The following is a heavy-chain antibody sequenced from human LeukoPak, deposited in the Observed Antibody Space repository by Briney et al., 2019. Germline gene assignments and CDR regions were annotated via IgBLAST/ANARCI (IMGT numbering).Heavy chain of an antibody. Sequence: SVKVSCKAPGGTFSSYAISWVRQAPGQGLEWMGGIIPIFGTANYAQKFQGRVTITADESTSTAYMELSSLRSEDTAVYYCARAEEQQLVPSDAFDIWGQGTMVTVSS. CDR3: ARAEEQQLVPSDAFDI. CDR2: IIPIFGTA. J-gene: IGHJ3*02. V-gene: IGHV1-69*01. CDR1: GGTFSSYA. D-gene: IGHD6-13*01.